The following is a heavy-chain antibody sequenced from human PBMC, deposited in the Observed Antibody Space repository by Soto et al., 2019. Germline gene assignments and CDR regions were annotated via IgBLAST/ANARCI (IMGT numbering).Heavy chain of an antibody. V-gene: IGHV1-69*01. Sequence: QVQLVQSGAEVKKPGSSVKVSCKASGGTFSSYAISWVRQAPGQGLEWMGGIIPIFGTANYAQKFQGRVTITADESTSAAYMELRSLRSEDTAVYCCARVNSYDILTVYRKAHIEYFDLCGRGTLVTVSS. CDR1: GGTFSSYA. CDR2: IIPIFGTA. J-gene: IGHJ2*01. D-gene: IGHD3-9*01. CDR3: ARVNSYDILTVYRKAHIEYFDL.